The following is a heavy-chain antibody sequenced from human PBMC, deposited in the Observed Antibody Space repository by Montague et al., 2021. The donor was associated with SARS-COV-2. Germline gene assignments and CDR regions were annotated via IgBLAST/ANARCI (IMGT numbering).Heavy chain of an antibody. Sequence: SETLSLTCTVSGGSVSSSPYYWGWIRQPPGRGLEWVGSISYSGRPYFSPSLKSRLTISVDSSENQFSLRLSSVTAADTAVYYCASSYYYGSGTYVYNYYMDFWGKGTTVTVSS. CDR2: ISYSGRP. CDR1: GGSVSSSPYY. D-gene: IGHD3-10*01. J-gene: IGHJ6*03. V-gene: IGHV4-39*01. CDR3: ASSYYYGSGTYVYNYYMDF.